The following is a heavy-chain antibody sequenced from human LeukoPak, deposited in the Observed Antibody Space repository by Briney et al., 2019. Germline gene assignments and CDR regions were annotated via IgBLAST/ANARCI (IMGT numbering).Heavy chain of an antibody. CDR2: IYSGGST. V-gene: IGHV3-53*01. J-gene: IGHJ4*02. Sequence: GGSLRLSCTVSGFTVSGNSMSWVRQAPGKGLEWVSFIYSGGSTHYSDSVKGRFTISRDNSKNTLYLQMNSLRAEDTAVYYCARRAGDYSHPYDYWGQGTLVTVS. CDR3: ARRAGDYSHPYDY. CDR1: GFTVSGNS. D-gene: IGHD3-22*01.